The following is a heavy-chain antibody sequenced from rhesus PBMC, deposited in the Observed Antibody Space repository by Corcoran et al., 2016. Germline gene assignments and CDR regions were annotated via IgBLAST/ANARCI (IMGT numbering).Heavy chain of an antibody. J-gene: IGHJ4*01. CDR3: ARGYCIGSDCYAYFDY. CDR1: GYTFTDYY. V-gene: IGHV1-111*02. D-gene: IGHD2-21*01. CDR2: VDPEDGEA. Sequence: EVQLVQSGAEVKKPGASVKISCKASGYTFTDYYVHWVRQAPGKGLEWMGRVDPEDGEAIHAQKFQDRVNITADTSTDTAYRELSSLRCEDTAVYYCARGYCIGSDCYAYFDYWGQGVLVTVSS.